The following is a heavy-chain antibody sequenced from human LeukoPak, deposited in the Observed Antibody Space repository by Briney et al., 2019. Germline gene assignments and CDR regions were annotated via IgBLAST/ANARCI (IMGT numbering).Heavy chain of an antibody. V-gene: IGHV3-30*18. Sequence: QPGGSLRLSCAASGFTFSSYGMHWVRQAPGKGLEWVAVISYDGSNKYYADSVKGRFTISRDSSKNTLYLQMNSLRPEDTAVYYCAKANCGGDCYTMNYWGQGTLVTVSS. CDR3: AKANCGGDCYTMNY. D-gene: IGHD2-21*02. CDR1: GFTFSSYG. J-gene: IGHJ4*02. CDR2: ISYDGSNK.